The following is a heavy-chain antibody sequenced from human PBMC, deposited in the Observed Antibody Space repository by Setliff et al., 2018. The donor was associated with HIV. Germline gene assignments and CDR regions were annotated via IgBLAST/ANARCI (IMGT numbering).Heavy chain of an antibody. CDR1: GYTFNNYY. J-gene: IGHJ4*02. Sequence: ASVKVSCKASGYTFNNYYMHWVRQAPGQGLEWMGIINPSDNRTYYAQKFQGRVTMTRDTSTSSVYMELRSLRSEDTAVYYCARDYYDSVWGSHRYRFYYFDYWGQGSLVTVSS. V-gene: IGHV1-46*02. CDR2: INPSDNRT. CDR3: ARDYYDSVWGSHRYRFYYFDY. D-gene: IGHD3-16*02.